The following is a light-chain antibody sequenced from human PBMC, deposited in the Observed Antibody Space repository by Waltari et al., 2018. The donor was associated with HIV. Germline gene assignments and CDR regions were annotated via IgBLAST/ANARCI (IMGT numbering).Light chain of an antibody. CDR3: MQALQIPWT. Sequence: DIVMAQSPLSLPVTPGEPVSISCRSSQSLLHSNGYNYLDWYLQKPGQSPQVLIYLGSNRASGVPDRFSGSGGSGSGTDFTLKISRVEAEDVGVYYCMQALQIPWTFGQGTKVEIK. V-gene: IGKV2-28*01. J-gene: IGKJ1*01. CDR1: QSLLHSNGYNY. CDR2: LGS.